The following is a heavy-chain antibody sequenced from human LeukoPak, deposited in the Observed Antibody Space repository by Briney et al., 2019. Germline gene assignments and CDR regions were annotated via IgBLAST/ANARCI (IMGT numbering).Heavy chain of an antibody. CDR3: ARPDSNHYYGALGFDI. CDR2: MYTSGDT. CDR1: GGSINNYY. J-gene: IGHJ3*02. D-gene: IGHD3-10*01. V-gene: IGHV4-4*07. Sequence: SETLSLTCTVSGGSINNYYWSWIRQPAGKGLEWIGRMYTSGDTNYNPSLKSRVTISVDTSKDQFSLNLSSVTAADTAVYYCARPDSNHYYGALGFDIWGPGTMVTVSS.